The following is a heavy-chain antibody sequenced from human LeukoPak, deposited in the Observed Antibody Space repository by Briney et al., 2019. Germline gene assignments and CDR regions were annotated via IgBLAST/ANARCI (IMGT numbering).Heavy chain of an antibody. V-gene: IGHV4-39*01. CDR2: IYYTGRT. J-gene: IGHJ5*02. CDR1: GGSISSSIYY. D-gene: IGHD4-17*01. Sequence: SETLSLTCTVSGGSISSSIYYWGWIRQPPGKGLEWIGSIYYTGRTYYNPSLKSRVTISVDTSKNQFSLKLSSVTAADTAVYYCARSPQGTATTANWLDPWGQGTLVTVSS. CDR3: ARSPQGTATTANWLDP.